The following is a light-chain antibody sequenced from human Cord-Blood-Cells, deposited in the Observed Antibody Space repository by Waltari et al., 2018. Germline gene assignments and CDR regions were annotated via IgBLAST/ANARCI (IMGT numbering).Light chain of an antibody. CDR1: SSDVGGYNY. J-gene: IGLJ1*01. Sequence: QSALTQPPSVSGSPGQSITISCTGTSSDVGGYNYVSWYQQHPVKPPNLRIYAGSNRPSCASNRFSGSKSGNTASLTISGLQAEDEADYYCSSYTSSSTYVFGTGTKVTVL. V-gene: IGLV2-14*01. CDR3: SSYTSSSTYV. CDR2: AGS.